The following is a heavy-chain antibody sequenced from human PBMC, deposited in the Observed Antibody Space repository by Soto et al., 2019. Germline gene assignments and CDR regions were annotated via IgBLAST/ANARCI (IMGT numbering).Heavy chain of an antibody. CDR3: ASDGHYDSSGYLGH. CDR1: GGTFSSYA. J-gene: IGHJ5*02. V-gene: IGHV1-69*13. CDR2: IIPIFGTA. Sequence: SVKVSCKASGGTFSSYAISWVRQAPGQGLEWMGGIIPIFGTANYAQKFQGRVTITADESTSTAYMELSSLRSEDTAVYYCASDGHYDSSGYLGHWGQGTLVTVSS. D-gene: IGHD3-22*01.